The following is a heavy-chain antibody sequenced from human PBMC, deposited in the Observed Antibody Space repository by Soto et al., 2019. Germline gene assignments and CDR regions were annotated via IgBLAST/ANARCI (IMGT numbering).Heavy chain of an antibody. CDR3: ARDRLTSATLPGGRDGYNSVARTHAFDI. J-gene: IGHJ3*02. Sequence: GGSLRLSCAASGFTFSSYSMNWVRQAPGKGLEWVSSISSSSSYIYYADSVKGRFTISRDNAKNSLYLQMNSLRAEDTAVYYCARDRLTSATLPGGRDGYNSVARTHAFDIWGQGTMVTVSS. CDR1: GFTFSSYS. CDR2: ISSSSSYI. D-gene: IGHD5-12*01. V-gene: IGHV3-21*01.